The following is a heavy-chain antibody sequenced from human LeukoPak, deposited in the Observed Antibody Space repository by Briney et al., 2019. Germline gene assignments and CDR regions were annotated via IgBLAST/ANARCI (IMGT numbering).Heavy chain of an antibody. Sequence: SETLSLTCTVSGGSINSYYWSWIRQPPGKGLEWIGYIYYSGSTNYNPSLKSRVTISVDTSKNQFSLKLSYVTAADTAVYYCAREKEGLAAAGFDSWGQGTLVTVSS. CDR2: IYYSGST. D-gene: IGHD6-13*01. J-gene: IGHJ4*02. CDR1: GGSINSYY. V-gene: IGHV4-59*01. CDR3: AREKEGLAAAGFDS.